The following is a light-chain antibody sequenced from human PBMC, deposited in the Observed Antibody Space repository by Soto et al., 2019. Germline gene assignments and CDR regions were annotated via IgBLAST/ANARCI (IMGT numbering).Light chain of an antibody. J-gene: IGKJ3*01. V-gene: IGKV1-27*01. CDR2: AAS. CDR3: QNCHSAAFT. CDR1: QGISNY. Sequence: DIQMTQSPSSLSASVGDRVTITCRASQGISNYLAWYQQRPGKVPQLLIYAASTLQSGVPSRFSGSGSGTDFTLTISSLQPEDVATYYCQNCHSAAFTFGPGTKVDIE.